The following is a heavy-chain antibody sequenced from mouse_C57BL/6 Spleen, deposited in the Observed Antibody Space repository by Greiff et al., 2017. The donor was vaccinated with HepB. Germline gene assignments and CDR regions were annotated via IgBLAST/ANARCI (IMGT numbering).Heavy chain of an antibody. CDR2: ISSGSSTI. J-gene: IGHJ1*03. D-gene: IGHD1-1*01. CDR3: ARGPLYYYGSSWYFDV. Sequence: EVKLMESGGGLVKPGGSLKLSCAASGFTFSDYGMHWVRQAPEKGLEWVAYISSGSSTIYYADTVKGRFTISRDNAKNTLFLQMTSLRSEDTAMYYCARGPLYYYGSSWYFDVWGTGTTVTVSS. V-gene: IGHV5-17*01. CDR1: GFTFSDYG.